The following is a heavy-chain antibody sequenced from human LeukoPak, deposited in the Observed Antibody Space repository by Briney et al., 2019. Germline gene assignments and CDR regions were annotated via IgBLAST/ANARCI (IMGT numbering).Heavy chain of an antibody. CDR3: ARAYYDSSGLDY. D-gene: IGHD3-22*01. J-gene: IGHJ4*02. CDR1: GGSISSYY. CDR2: IYYSGST. V-gene: IGHV4-59*12. Sequence: LSETLSLTCTVSGGSISSYYWSWLRQPPGKGLEWIGYIYYSGSTNYNPSLKSRVTISVDTSKNQFSLKLSSVTAADTAVYYCARAYYDSSGLDYWGQGTLVTVSS.